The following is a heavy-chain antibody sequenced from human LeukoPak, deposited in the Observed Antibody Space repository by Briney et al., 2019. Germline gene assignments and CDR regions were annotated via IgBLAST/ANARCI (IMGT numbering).Heavy chain of an antibody. V-gene: IGHV4-59*01. CDR3: ARGIYYDFWSGPNYAFDI. D-gene: IGHD3-3*01. Sequence: PGGSLGLSCAASGFTFSSYSMNWVRQAPGKGLEWIGYIYYSGSTNYNPSLKSRVTISVDTSKNQFSLKLSSVTAADTAVYYCARGIYYDFWSGPNYAFDIWGQGTMVTVSS. CDR2: IYYSGST. CDR1: GFTFSSYS. J-gene: IGHJ3*02.